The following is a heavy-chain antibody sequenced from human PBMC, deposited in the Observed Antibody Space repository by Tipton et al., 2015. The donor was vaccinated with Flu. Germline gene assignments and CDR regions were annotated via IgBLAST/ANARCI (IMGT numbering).Heavy chain of an antibody. Sequence: LRLSCAVSDYSISSGYYWGWVRQPPGKGLEWIGCISHSGRTYYNPSLKSRVTISVDTAKNQFSQRLSSMTAADTALYYCARRDYSSYVSDPKNWFDPWGQGTLVTVSS. CDR2: ISHSGRT. V-gene: IGHV4-38-2*01. CDR3: ARRDYSSYVSDPKNWFDP. D-gene: IGHD4-11*01. J-gene: IGHJ5*02. CDR1: DYSISSGYY.